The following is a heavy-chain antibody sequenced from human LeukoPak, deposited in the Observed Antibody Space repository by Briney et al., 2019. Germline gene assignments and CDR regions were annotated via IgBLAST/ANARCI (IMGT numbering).Heavy chain of an antibody. CDR2: TYYRSKWYN. CDR3: ASSHSYDSSGYYLYYFDY. J-gene: IGHJ4*02. D-gene: IGHD3-22*01. V-gene: IGHV6-1*01. Sequence: SQTLSLTCAISGDSVSSNSAAWNWIRQSPSRGLEWLGRTYYRSKWYNDYAVSVESRITINPDTSKNQFSLQLNSVTPEDTAVYYCASSHSYDSSGYYLYYFDYWGQGTLVTVSS. CDR1: GDSVSSNSAA.